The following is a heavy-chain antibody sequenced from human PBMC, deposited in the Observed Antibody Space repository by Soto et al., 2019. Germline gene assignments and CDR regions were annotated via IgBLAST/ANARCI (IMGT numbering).Heavy chain of an antibody. Sequence: SGGSLRLSCAASGFTFSSYGMHWVRQAPGKGLEWVAVISYDGGNKYYADSVKGRFTISRDNSKNTLYLQMNSLRAEDTAVYYWAKDWSSWDIYYYYYGMDVWGQGTTVTVSS. V-gene: IGHV3-30*18. D-gene: IGHD6-13*01. J-gene: IGHJ6*02. CDR3: AKDWSSWDIYYYYYGMDV. CDR2: ISYDGGNK. CDR1: GFTFSSYG.